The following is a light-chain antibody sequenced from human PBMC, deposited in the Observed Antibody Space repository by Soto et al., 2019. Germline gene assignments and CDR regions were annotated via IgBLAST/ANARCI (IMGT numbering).Light chain of an antibody. CDR1: QSLGSDY. CDR3: QLYGTSRT. Sequence: ETVLTQSPGTLSLSPGERATLSCRASQSLGSDYLAWYQQKPGQAPRLLIYAVSSRATDIPDRFSGSGSGTDFTLTISRLEQEDFAMYYCQLYGTSRTLGQGTKVEI. J-gene: IGKJ1*01. CDR2: AVS. V-gene: IGKV3-20*01.